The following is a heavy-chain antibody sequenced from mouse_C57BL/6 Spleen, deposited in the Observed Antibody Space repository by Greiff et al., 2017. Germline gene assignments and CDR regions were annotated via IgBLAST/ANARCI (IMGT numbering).Heavy chain of an antibody. V-gene: IGHV5-9-1*02. CDR1: GFTFSSYA. Sequence: EVKLVESGEGLVKPGGSLKLSCAASGFTFSSYAMSWVRQTPEKRLEWVAYISSGGDYIYYADTVKGRFTISRDNARNTLYLQMSSLKSEDTAMYYCTRAGGVYDGYYSWFAYWGQGTLVTVSA. CDR3: TRAGGVYDGYYSWFAY. D-gene: IGHD2-3*01. CDR2: ISSGGDYI. J-gene: IGHJ3*01.